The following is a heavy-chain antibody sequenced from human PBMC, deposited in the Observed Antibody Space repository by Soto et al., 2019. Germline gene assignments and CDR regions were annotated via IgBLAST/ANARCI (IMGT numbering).Heavy chain of an antibody. CDR1: GFTFISYA. CDR2: ISGSGGST. D-gene: IGHD1-20*01. V-gene: IGHV3-23*01. CDR3: AKDVASYNWNPAGASDI. Sequence: SLRLSCAASGFTFISYAMSWVRQAPGKGLEWVSAISGSGGSTYYADSVKGRFTISRDNSKNTLYLQMNSLRAEDTAVYYCAKDVASYNWNPAGASDIRGQGTMVTISS. J-gene: IGHJ3*02.